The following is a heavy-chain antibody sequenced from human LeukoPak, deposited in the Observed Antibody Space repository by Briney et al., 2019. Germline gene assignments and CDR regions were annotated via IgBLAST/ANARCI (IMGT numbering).Heavy chain of an antibody. Sequence: ASVKVSCKASGYTFTSNYMHWSRQAPGQGLEWMGVINPSGGSTIYAQKFQGRVTMTRDMSTSTDYMELSSLKSEDTAVYYCARDLSGVTGYTYGRGIDYWGQGTLVTVSS. CDR1: GYTFTSNY. J-gene: IGHJ4*02. D-gene: IGHD5-18*01. CDR3: ARDLSGVTGYTYGRGIDY. CDR2: INPSGGST. V-gene: IGHV1-46*01.